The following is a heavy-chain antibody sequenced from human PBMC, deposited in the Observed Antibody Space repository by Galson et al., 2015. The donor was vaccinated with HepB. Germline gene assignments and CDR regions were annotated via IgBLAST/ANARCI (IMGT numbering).Heavy chain of an antibody. J-gene: IGHJ4*02. CDR1: GFTFSSYA. CDR3: ARGSLSLWELGPDH. D-gene: IGHD1-26*01. CDR2: ISSNGGST. Sequence: SLRLSCAASGFTFSSYAMHWVRQAPGKGLEYVSAISSNGGSTYYANSVKGRFTISRDNSKNTLYLQMGSLRAEDMAVYYCARGSLSLWELGPDHWGQGTLVTVSS. V-gene: IGHV3-64*01.